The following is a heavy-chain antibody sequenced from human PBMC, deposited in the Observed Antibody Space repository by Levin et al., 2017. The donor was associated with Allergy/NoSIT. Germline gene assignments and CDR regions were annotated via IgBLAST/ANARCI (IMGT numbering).Heavy chain of an antibody. Sequence: SVKVSCKASGGTFSSYAISWVRQAPGQGLEWMGGIIPIFGTANYAQKFQGRVTITADKSTSTAYMELSSLRSEDTAVYYCARGANEYSSSAFDPWGQGTLVTVSS. CDR1: GGTFSSYA. D-gene: IGHD6-6*01. CDR2: IIPIFGTA. CDR3: ARGANEYSSSAFDP. V-gene: IGHV1-69*06. J-gene: IGHJ5*02.